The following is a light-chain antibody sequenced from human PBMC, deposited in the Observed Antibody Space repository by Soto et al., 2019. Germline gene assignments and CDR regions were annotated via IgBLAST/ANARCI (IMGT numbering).Light chain of an antibody. CDR2: AAS. CDR1: QGISSY. J-gene: IGKJ4*01. Sequence: EIQFTQCPSFLSASAGDRVTITCRASQGISSYLAWYQQKPGKAPKLLIYAASTLQSGVPSRFSGSGSGTEFTLTISSLQPEDFATYYCQQLNSYPLTFGGGTKVDIK. V-gene: IGKV1-9*01. CDR3: QQLNSYPLT.